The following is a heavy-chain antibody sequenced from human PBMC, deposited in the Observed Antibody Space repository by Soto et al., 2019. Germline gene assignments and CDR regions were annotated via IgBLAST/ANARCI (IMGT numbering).Heavy chain of an antibody. Sequence: QVQLVQSGAEVKKPGASVKVSCKASGYTFTSYYMHWVRQAPGQGLEWMGIINPSGSSTSYAQKFQGRVTMNRDTSTSTVYMELSSLRSEDTAVYYCASTDYDFWSGPGFYYYMDVWGKGTTVTVSS. V-gene: IGHV1-46*03. D-gene: IGHD3-3*01. CDR3: ASTDYDFWSGPGFYYYMDV. J-gene: IGHJ6*03. CDR1: GYTFTSYY. CDR2: INPSGSST.